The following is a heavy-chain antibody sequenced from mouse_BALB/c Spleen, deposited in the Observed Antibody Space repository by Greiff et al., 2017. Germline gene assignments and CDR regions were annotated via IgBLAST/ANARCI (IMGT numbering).Heavy chain of an antibody. Sequence: EVQLQESGPGLVKPSQSLSLTCSVTGYSITSGYYWNWIRQFPGNKLEWMGYISYDGSNNYNPSLKNRISITRDTSKNQFFLKLNSVTTEDTATYYCARDDGYSSYAMDYWGQGTSVTVSS. V-gene: IGHV3-6*02. CDR2: ISYDGSN. D-gene: IGHD2-3*01. CDR3: ARDDGYSSYAMDY. J-gene: IGHJ4*01. CDR1: GYSITSGYY.